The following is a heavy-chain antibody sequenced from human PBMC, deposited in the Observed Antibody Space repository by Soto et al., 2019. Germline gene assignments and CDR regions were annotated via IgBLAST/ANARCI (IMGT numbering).Heavy chain of an antibody. J-gene: IGHJ3*02. CDR2: ISSSSSTI. Sequence: PGGSLRLSCTASGFPFNDAWMNWVRQAPGKGLEWVSYISSSSSTIYYADSVKGRFTISRDNAKNSLYLQMNSLRAEDTAVYYCARDGGDSSSWYFAFDIWGQGTMVTVSS. CDR3: ARDGGDSSSWYFAFDI. D-gene: IGHD6-13*01. V-gene: IGHV3-48*01. CDR1: GFPFNDAW.